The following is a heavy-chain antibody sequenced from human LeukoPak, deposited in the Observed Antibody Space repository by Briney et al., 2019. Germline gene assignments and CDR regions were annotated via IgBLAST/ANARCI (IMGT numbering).Heavy chain of an antibody. V-gene: IGHV3-33*03. D-gene: IGHD2-2*01. J-gene: IGHJ5*02. CDR2: IWYDGSNK. CDR3: ASSGGEVPAAISWFDP. CDR1: GFTFSSYG. Sequence: SLRLSCAASGFTFSSYGMHWVRQAPGKGLEWVAVIWYDGSNKYYADSVKGRFTISRDNAKNSLYLQMNSLRAEDTAVYYCASSGGEVPAAISWFDPWGQGTLVTVSS.